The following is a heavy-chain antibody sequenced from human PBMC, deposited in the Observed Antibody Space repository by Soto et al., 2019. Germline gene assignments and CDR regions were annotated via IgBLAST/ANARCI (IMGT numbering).Heavy chain of an antibody. V-gene: IGHV3-23*01. Sequence: GGSLRLSCAASGFTFSSYAMSWVRQAPGKGLEWVSAISGSGGSTYYADSMKGRFTISRDNSKDTRYLQMNSLRAEDTAVYYCKKQLGGRRDGYNLMRRQRSCYYYGMDVWGQGTTVTVSS. D-gene: IGHD5-12*01. CDR1: GFTFSSYA. J-gene: IGHJ6*02. CDR3: KKQLGGRRDGYNLMRRQRSCYYYGMDV. CDR2: ISGSGGST.